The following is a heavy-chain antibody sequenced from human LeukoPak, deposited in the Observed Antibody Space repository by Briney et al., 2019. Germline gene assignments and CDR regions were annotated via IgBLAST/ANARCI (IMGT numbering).Heavy chain of an antibody. V-gene: IGHV1-8*03. CDR2: MNPNSGNT. CDR1: GYTFTSYD. CDR3: ARVPLGSNHLDY. D-gene: IGHD2-15*01. J-gene: IGHJ4*02. Sequence: GASVKVSCKASGYTFTSYDINWVRQATGQGLGWMGWMNPNSGNTGYAQKFQGRVTITRNTSISTAYMELSSLRSEDTAVYYCARVPLGSNHLDYWGQGTLVTVSS.